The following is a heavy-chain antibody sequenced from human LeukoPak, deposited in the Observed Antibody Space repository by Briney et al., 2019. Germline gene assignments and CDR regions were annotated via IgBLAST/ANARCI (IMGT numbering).Heavy chain of an antibody. CDR1: GGSISSYY. Sequence: PSETLSLTCTVSGGSISSYYWSWIRQPPGKGLEWIGYIYDSGRTNYNPSLKSRVLISVDVSENHFSLLLSSVTAADTAVYYCARDALKFGAGRWLDPWGQGTLVTVSS. V-gene: IGHV4-59*01. CDR3: ARDALKFGAGRWLDP. J-gene: IGHJ5*02. D-gene: IGHD3-16*01. CDR2: IYDSGRT.